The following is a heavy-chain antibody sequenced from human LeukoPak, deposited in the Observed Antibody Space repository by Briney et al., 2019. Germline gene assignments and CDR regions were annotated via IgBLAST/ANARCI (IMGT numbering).Heavy chain of an antibody. CDR2: VFYTGFT. CDR3: ARDQGKYYYGFGGYFDF. V-gene: IGHV4-31*03. J-gene: IGHJ4*02. Sequence: SQTLSLTCTVSGDSISADGYYWSWIRQRPEKGLEWIGYVFYTGFTYYNPSLKSRATVSVDASKNQFSLELTSVTAADTAVYYCARDQGKYYYGFGGYFDFWGQGALVTVSS. D-gene: IGHD3-10*01. CDR1: GDSISADGYY.